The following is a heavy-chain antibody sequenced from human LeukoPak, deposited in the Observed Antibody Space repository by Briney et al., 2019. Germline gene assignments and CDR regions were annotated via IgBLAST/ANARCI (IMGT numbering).Heavy chain of an antibody. CDR3: AKDGVRFLEWLHHFDY. V-gene: IGHV3-23*01. CDR1: GFTFSSYA. D-gene: IGHD3-3*01. J-gene: IGHJ4*02. CDR2: ISGSGGST. Sequence: GAALRLSCAASGFTFSSYAMSWVRQAPGKGLEWVSAISGSGGSTYYADSVKGRFTISRDNSKNTLYVQMNSLRAEDTAVYYCAKDGVRFLEWLHHFDYWGQGTLVTVSS.